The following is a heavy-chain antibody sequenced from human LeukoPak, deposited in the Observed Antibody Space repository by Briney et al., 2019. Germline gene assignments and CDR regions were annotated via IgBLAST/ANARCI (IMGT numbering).Heavy chain of an antibody. CDR3: ARDSWEDSSSLYYFDY. Sequence: ASVKVSCKASGGTFSSYAISWVRQAPGRGLEWMGGIIPIFGTANYAQKFQGRVTITTDESTSTAYMELSSLRSEDTAVYYCARDSWEDSSSLYYFDYWGQGTLVTVSS. V-gene: IGHV1-69*05. J-gene: IGHJ4*02. CDR2: IIPIFGTA. CDR1: GGTFSSYA. D-gene: IGHD6-13*01.